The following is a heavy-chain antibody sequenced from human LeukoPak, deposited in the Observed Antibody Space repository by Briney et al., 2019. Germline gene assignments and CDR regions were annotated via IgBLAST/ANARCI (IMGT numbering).Heavy chain of an antibody. Sequence: GASVKVSCKASGYTFTGYYMHWVRQAPGQGLEWMGWINPNSGGTNYAQKFQGRVTMTRDTSISTAYMELSRLRSDDTAVYYCARAMNPYDFWSGALNWFDPWGQGTLVTVSS. CDR1: GYTFTGYY. D-gene: IGHD3-3*01. J-gene: IGHJ5*02. CDR3: ARAMNPYDFWSGALNWFDP. V-gene: IGHV1-2*02. CDR2: INPNSGGT.